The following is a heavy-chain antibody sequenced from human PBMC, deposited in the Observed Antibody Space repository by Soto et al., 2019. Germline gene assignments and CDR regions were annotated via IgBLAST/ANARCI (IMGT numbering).Heavy chain of an antibody. CDR3: ARDGITMVRGVPLDY. CDR2: IWYDGSNK. J-gene: IGHJ4*02. CDR1: GFTFSSYG. V-gene: IGHV3-33*01. Sequence: GGSLRLSCAASGFTFSSYGMHWVRQAPGKGLEWVAVIWYDGSNKYYADSVKGRFTISRDNSKNTLYLQMNSLRAEDTAVYYCARDGITMVRGVPLDYWGQGTLVTVSS. D-gene: IGHD3-10*01.